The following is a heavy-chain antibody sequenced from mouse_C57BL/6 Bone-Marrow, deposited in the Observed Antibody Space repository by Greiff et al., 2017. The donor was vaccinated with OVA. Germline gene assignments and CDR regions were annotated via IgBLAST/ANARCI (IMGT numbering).Heavy chain of an antibody. V-gene: IGHV14-1*01. CDR1: GFNIKDYY. J-gene: IGHJ1*03. D-gene: IGHD2-1*01. Sequence: VQLQQSGAELVRPGASVKLSCTASGFNIKDYYMHWVKQRPEQGLEWIGRIDPEGGDTEYAPKFQGKATMTADKSSNTAYLQLSSLTSEDTAVYYCIPQVYYGHYWWYFGVLGTGTTGTVPS. CDR3: IPQVYYGHYWWYFGV. CDR2: IDPEGGDT.